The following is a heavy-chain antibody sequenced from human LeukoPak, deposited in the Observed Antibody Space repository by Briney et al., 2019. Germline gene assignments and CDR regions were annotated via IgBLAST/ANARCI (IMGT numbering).Heavy chain of an antibody. J-gene: IGHJ4*02. CDR3: AKSGIVVVIAHFDY. D-gene: IGHD3-22*01. CDR2: ISGSGGST. CDR1: GFTFSRYA. V-gene: IGHV3-23*01. Sequence: GGSLRLSCAASGFTFSRYAMSRVREAPGKGLEWGSAISGSGGSTYYADSVKSRFTISRDNSKNTLYLQMNSLRAEDTAVYYCAKSGIVVVIAHFDYWGQGTLVTVSS.